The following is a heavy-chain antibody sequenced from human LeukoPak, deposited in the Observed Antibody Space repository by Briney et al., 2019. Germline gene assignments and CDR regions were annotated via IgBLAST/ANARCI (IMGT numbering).Heavy chain of an antibody. J-gene: IGHJ6*02. Sequence: PGGSLRLSCAASGXTFSTDEMNWVRQAPGKGLEWVSHIRSSGAPTYYADSVKGRFTISRDNAKNSLYLQMNSLRAEDTAVYYCARDRDFGMDVWGQGTTVTVSS. CDR2: IRSSGAPT. CDR1: GXTFSTDE. CDR3: ARDRDFGMDV. V-gene: IGHV3-48*03.